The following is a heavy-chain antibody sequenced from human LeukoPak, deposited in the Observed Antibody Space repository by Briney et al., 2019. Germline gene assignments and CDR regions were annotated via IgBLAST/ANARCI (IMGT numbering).Heavy chain of an antibody. CDR1: GGSMSSYY. Sequence: SETLSLTCTVSGGSMSSYYWSWIRQPPGKGLEWIGYIYYSGSTNYNPSLKSRVTISVETSKNQFSLKLSSVTAADTAVYYCARDRCSGGSCHSDYWGQGTLVAVSS. CDR2: IYYSGST. V-gene: IGHV4-59*01. D-gene: IGHD2-15*01. J-gene: IGHJ4*02. CDR3: ARDRCSGGSCHSDY.